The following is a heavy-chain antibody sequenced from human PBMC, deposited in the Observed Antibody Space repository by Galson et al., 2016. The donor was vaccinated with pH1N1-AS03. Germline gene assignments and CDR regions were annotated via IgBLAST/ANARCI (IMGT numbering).Heavy chain of an antibody. CDR3: AKRSQWLLGLYYYYGLDV. J-gene: IGHJ6*02. Sequence: SLRLSCAGSGFTFSKYAMSWVRQAPGKGLEWVSGISASGGETHYADSAKGRFTMSRDNSKNTLYLQMNSLRVEDTALYYCAKRSQWLLGLYYYYGLDVWGQGTTVTVSS. D-gene: IGHD6-19*01. CDR1: GFTFSKYA. V-gene: IGHV3-23*01. CDR2: ISASGGET.